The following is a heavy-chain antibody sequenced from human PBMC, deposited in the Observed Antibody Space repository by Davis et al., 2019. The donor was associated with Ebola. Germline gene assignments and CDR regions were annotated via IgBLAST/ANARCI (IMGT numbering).Heavy chain of an antibody. CDR1: GFTFSSYA. D-gene: IGHD6-13*01. CDR2: ISYDGSNK. CDR3: ARGEGRIAAAGTDY. V-gene: IGHV3-30-3*01. Sequence: GESLKISCAASGFTFSSYAMHWVRQALGKGLEWVAVISYDGSNKYYADSVKGRFTISRDNSKNTLYLQMNSLRAEDTAVYYCARGEGRIAAAGTDYWGQGTLVTVSS. J-gene: IGHJ4*02.